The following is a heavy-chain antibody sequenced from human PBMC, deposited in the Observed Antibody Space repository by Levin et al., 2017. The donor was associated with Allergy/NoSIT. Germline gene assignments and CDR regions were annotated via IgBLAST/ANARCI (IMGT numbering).Heavy chain of an antibody. Sequence: ASVKVSCKASGGTFSSYAISWVRQAPGQGLEWMGGIIPIFGTANYAQKFQGRVTITADESTSTAYMELSSLRSEDTAVYYCARGRIAVAGPLDYWGQGTLVTVSS. J-gene: IGHJ4*02. CDR2: IIPIFGTA. CDR1: GGTFSSYA. V-gene: IGHV1-69*13. CDR3: ARGRIAVAGPLDY. D-gene: IGHD6-19*01.